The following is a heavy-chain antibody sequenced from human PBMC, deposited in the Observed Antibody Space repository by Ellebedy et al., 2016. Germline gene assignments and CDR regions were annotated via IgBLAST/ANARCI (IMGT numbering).Heavy chain of an antibody. CDR3: AKVYPYAERGAFDV. D-gene: IGHD3-10*01. CDR1: GFDFGRFY. CDR2: ISAGGDRT. V-gene: IGHV3-23*01. Sequence: GESLKISXAASGFDFGRFYMSWVRQAPGKGLEWVSTISAGGDRTYFADSVKGRFTISRDNSKNTLYLQMNSLRAGDTALYYCAKVYPYAERGAFDVWGQGTMVTVSS. J-gene: IGHJ3*01.